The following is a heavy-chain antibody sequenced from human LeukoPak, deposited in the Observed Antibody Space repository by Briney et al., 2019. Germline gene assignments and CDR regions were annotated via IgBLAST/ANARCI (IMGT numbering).Heavy chain of an antibody. V-gene: IGHV3-30*04. Sequence: GGSLRLSCAASGFTFSSYAMHWVRQAPGKGLEWVAVISYDGSNKYYADSVKGRFTISRDNSKNTLYLQMNSLRAEDTAVYYCARELEAYCGGDCYLDAFDIWGQGTMVTVSS. J-gene: IGHJ3*02. CDR3: ARELEAYCGGDCYLDAFDI. D-gene: IGHD2-21*02. CDR1: GFTFSSYA. CDR2: ISYDGSNK.